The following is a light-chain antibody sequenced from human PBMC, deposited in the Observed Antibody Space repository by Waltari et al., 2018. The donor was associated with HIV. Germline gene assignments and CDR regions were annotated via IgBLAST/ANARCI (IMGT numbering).Light chain of an antibody. J-gene: IGLJ2*01. Sequence: QSVLTQPPSASGTPGQRVTISCSGSSSTIRSHNVYSYQQLPGMAPRLVSFRKNQRTSGVPDRFSGSKSGTSASLAISGLRSEDEADYYCATWGDSLSGPVVFGGGTKVTVL. CDR2: RKN. CDR3: ATWGDSLSGPVV. CDR1: SSTIRSHN. V-gene: IGLV1-47*01.